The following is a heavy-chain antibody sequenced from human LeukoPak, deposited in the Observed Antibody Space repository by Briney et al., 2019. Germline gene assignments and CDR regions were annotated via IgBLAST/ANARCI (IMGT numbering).Heavy chain of an antibody. J-gene: IGHJ4*02. CDR3: ARDIIGTGIDY. D-gene: IGHD3-16*02. V-gene: IGHV3-21*01. Sequence: GGSLRLSCAASGFTFSSYSMNWVRQAPGKGPEWVSSISSSSSYIYYADSVKGRFTISRDNAKNSLYLQMNSLRAEDTAVYYCARDIIGTGIDYWGQGTLVTVSS. CDR2: ISSSSSYI. CDR1: GFTFSSYS.